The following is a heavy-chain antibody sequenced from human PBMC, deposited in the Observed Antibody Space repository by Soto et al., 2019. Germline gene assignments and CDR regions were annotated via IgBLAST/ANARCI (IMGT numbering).Heavy chain of an antibody. Sequence: SETMYITITVSVYSISSYYWSWIRKHPGKGLEWIGYIYYSGSTNYNPSLKSRVTISVDTSKNQFSLKLSSVTAADTAVYYCARHVPRSLWFGELLFDYWGQGTLVTVSS. V-gene: IGHV4-59*08. CDR3: ARHVPRSLWFGELLFDY. CDR2: IYYSGST. CDR1: VYSISSYY. D-gene: IGHD3-10*01. J-gene: IGHJ4*02.